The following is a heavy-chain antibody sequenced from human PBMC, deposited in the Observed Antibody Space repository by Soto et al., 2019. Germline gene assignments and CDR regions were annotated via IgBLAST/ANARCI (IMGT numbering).Heavy chain of an antibody. D-gene: IGHD5-12*01. V-gene: IGHV4-59*01. CDR3: ARYSVATIRFFDY. J-gene: IGHJ4*02. CDR2: IHHTGTA. Sequence: QVQLQESGPGLVKPSETLSLTCTVSGDSITDYYWSWIRESPGKGLEWIAYIHHTGTAHYNPALKSRVTISVDTSKSQFSLRLSSVTAADTAVYFCARYSVATIRFFDYWGQGTLVTVSS. CDR1: GDSITDYY.